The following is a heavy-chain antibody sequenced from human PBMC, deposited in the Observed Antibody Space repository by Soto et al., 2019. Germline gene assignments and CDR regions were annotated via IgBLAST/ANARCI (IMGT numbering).Heavy chain of an antibody. Sequence: GTSVKVSCKVSGYTLSELAIHRVRQAPGKGFEWMGGFDPEGSDTIYAQKFQGRVTMTSDTSTETAYMELESLTSEDTAFYYCATMGFCGPGCYSFDYWGQGTLVTVS. CDR1: GYTLSELA. D-gene: IGHD2-21*02. V-gene: IGHV1-24*01. CDR3: ATMGFCGPGCYSFDY. CDR2: FDPEGSDT. J-gene: IGHJ4*02.